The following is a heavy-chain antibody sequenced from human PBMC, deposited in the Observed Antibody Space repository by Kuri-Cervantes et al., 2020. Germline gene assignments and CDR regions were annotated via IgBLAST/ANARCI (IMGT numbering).Heavy chain of an antibody. Sequence: LSLTCAASGFTFSRYWMHWVRQAPGKGLVWVSRINSDGSSTSYADSVKGRFTISRDNAKNTLYLQMNSLRAEDTAVYYCARDAEYDSSGYHHPWWFDPWGQGTLVTVSS. CDR1: GFTFSRYW. J-gene: IGHJ5*02. CDR2: INSDGSST. D-gene: IGHD3-22*01. V-gene: IGHV3-74*01. CDR3: ARDAEYDSSGYHHPWWFDP.